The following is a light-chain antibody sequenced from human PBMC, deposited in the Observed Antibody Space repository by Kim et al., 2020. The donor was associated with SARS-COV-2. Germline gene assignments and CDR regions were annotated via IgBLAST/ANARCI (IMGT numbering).Light chain of an antibody. Sequence: TSSCSGSGPDIGIDNFTWYQQLPGTAPKLLIYNDNQRPSGVPARFSGSKSGTSASLTINGLQSEDEADYYCAAWDDGLNGHWVFGGGTQLTVL. CDR2: NDN. J-gene: IGLJ3*02. CDR1: GPDIGIDN. V-gene: IGLV1-44*01. CDR3: AAWDDGLNGHWV.